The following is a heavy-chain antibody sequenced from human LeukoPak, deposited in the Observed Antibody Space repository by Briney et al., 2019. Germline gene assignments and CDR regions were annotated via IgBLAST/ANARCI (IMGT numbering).Heavy chain of an antibody. D-gene: IGHD3-3*01. J-gene: IGHJ4*02. Sequence: GGSVKVSCKASGGTFSSYAISWVRQAPGQGLEWMGWISAYNGNTNYAQKLQGRVTMTTDTSTSTAYMELRSLRSDDTAVYYCARDGNREYYDFWSGYYSSDFGYDYWGQGTLVTVSS. V-gene: IGHV1-18*01. CDR1: GGTFSSYA. CDR2: ISAYNGNT. CDR3: ARDGNREYYDFWSGYYSSDFGYDY.